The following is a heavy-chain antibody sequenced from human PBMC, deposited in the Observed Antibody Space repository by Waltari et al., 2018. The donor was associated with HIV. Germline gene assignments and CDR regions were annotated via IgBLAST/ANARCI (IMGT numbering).Heavy chain of an antibody. Sequence: EVQLVESGGGLVQPGRSLRLSCTASGFTFGDYVMSWFRQAPGKGLEWVSFIRSKTYGETTEYAASVKGRFTISRDDSKSIAYLQMNSLKTDDTAVYYCTRDDYGLYWGQGTLVTVSS. J-gene: IGHJ4*02. CDR2: IRSKTYGETT. D-gene: IGHD4-17*01. CDR3: TRDDYGLY. CDR1: GFTFGDYV. V-gene: IGHV3-49*03.